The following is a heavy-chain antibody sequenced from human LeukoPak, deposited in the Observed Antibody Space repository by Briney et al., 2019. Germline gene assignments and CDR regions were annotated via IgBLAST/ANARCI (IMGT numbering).Heavy chain of an antibody. CDR3: ARRYCGITSCYYFDY. CDR1: GYIFTGYY. V-gene: IGHV1-2*02. CDR2: INPDTGST. D-gene: IGHD2-2*01. Sequence: ASVKVSCTASGYIFTGYYLHWVRQAPGQGLEWMGWINPDTGSTNYAQNFQGRVTITRDTSITTAYMELSSLRSDDTAVYYCARRYCGITSCYYFDYWGQGTLVTVSS. J-gene: IGHJ4*02.